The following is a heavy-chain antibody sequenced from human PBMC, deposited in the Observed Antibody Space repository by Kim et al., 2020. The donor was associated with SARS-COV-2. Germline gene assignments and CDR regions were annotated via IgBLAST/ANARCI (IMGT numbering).Heavy chain of an antibody. V-gene: IGHV3-11*04. D-gene: IGHD5-18*01. CDR3: ARDRRTGTYTAMVSRPGGDGMDV. Sequence: GGSLRLSCAASGFTFSDYYMSWIRQAPGNGLEWVSYISSSGSTIYYADSVKGRFTISRDNAKNSLYLQMNSLRAEDTAVYYCARDRRTGTYTAMVSRPGGDGMDVWGQGTTVTVSS. CDR2: ISSSGSTI. J-gene: IGHJ6*02. CDR1: GFTFSDYY.